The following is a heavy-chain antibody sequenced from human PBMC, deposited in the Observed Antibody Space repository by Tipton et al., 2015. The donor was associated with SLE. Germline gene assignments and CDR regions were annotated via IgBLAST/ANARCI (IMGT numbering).Heavy chain of an antibody. CDR3: ARYMGDTLVKSWFDP. Sequence: QLVQSGAEVKKSGESQKISCEGSGYSFSGYWIGWVRQMPGKGLEWMGIIYPDDSDTRYSPSFQGQVTISADKSIRTAYLQWSSLKASDTGMYYCARYMGDTLVKSWFDPWGQGTLVTVSS. CDR2: IYPDDSDT. J-gene: IGHJ5*02. CDR1: GYSFSGYW. V-gene: IGHV5-51*03. D-gene: IGHD3-22*01.